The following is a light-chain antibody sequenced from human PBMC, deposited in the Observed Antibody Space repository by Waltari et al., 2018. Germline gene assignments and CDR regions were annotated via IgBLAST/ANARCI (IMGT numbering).Light chain of an antibody. CDR2: DVS. Sequence: QSALTQPASVSGSPGPSITISCTGTSSDVGSYNYVSWYQQHQGKAPKLMIYDVSYRPSGVSNRLSGSKSGNTASLTISGLQAEDEADYDCSSYITTNTLELFGGGTSLTVL. CDR1: SSDVGSYNY. V-gene: IGLV2-14*03. CDR3: SSYITTNTLEL. J-gene: IGLJ2*01.